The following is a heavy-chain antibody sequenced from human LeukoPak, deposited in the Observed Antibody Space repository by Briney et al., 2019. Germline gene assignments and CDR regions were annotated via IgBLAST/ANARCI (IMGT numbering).Heavy chain of an antibody. D-gene: IGHD2-2*02. CDR2: IKQDGSEK. CDR1: GFTFSSYW. Sequence: GGSLRLSCAASGFTFSSYWMTWIRQAPGKGLGWVANIKQDGSEKYYVDSVKGRFTISRDNAKNSLYLQMNSLRAEDTAVYYCARYTTYYYYMDVWGKGTTVTISS. CDR3: ARYTTYYYYMDV. V-gene: IGHV3-7*03. J-gene: IGHJ6*03.